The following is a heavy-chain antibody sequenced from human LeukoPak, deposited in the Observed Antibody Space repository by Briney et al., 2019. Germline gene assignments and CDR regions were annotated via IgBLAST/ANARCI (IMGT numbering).Heavy chain of an antibody. J-gene: IGHJ5*02. CDR3: AGGGSGRPFDP. CDR2: IYYSGST. Sequence: PSETLSLTCTVSGVSIISYYWSWIRQPPGKGLEWIGYIYYSGSTNYNPSLKSRVTISVDTSKNQLSPKLSSVTAADTAVYYCAGGGSGRPFDPWGQGTLVTVSS. CDR1: GVSIISYY. V-gene: IGHV4-59*01. D-gene: IGHD3-10*01.